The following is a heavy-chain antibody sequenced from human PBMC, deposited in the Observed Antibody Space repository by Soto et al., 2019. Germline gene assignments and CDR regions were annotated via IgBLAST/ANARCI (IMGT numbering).Heavy chain of an antibody. CDR3: ARDGDSSGYSVY. D-gene: IGHD3-22*01. CDR1: GGSISSGDYY. Sequence: PSWTLSLTFAVSGGSISSGDYYWSWIRQPPGKGLEWIGYIYYSGSTYYNPSLKSRVTISVDTSKNQFSLKLSSVTAADTAVYYCARDGDSSGYSVYWGQGTLVTVSS. V-gene: IGHV4-30-4*01. CDR2: IYYSGST. J-gene: IGHJ4*02.